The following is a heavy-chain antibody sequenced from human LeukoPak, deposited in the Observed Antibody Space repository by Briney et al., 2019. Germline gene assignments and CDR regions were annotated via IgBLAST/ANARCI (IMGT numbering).Heavy chain of an antibody. D-gene: IGHD6-19*01. CDR1: GFTFSSYG. CDR3: AKDGGPCRQWFDY. J-gene: IGHJ4*02. V-gene: IGHV3-30*02. CDR2: IRYDGSNK. Sequence: GGSLRLSCAASGFTFSSYGMHWVRQAPGKGLEGVAFIRYDGSNKYYADSVKGRFTISRDNSQNPPYLQLNSLRAEDRPVYYCAKDGGPCRQWFDYWCQGTLVTVSS.